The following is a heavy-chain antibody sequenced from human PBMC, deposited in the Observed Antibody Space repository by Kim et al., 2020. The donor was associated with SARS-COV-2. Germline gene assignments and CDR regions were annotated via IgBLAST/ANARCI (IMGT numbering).Heavy chain of an antibody. J-gene: IGHJ4*02. CDR1: GFTFSSYG. D-gene: IGHD3-22*01. V-gene: IGHV3-30*18. Sequence: GGSLRLSCAASGFTFSSYGMHWVRQAPGKGLEWVAVISYDGSNKYYADSVKGRFTISRDNSKNTLYLQMNSLRAEDTAVYYCAKQSSGYYSGYFDYWGQGTLVTVSS. CDR2: ISYDGSNK. CDR3: AKQSSGYYSGYFDY.